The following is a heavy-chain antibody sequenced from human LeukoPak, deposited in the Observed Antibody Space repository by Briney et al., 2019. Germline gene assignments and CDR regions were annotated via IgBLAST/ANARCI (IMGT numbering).Heavy chain of an antibody. J-gene: IGHJ6*02. CDR2: ISYDGSNK. CDR1: GFTFSSYA. Sequence: GGSLRLSCAASGFTFSSYAMHWVRQAPGKGLEWVAVISYDGSNKYYADSVKGRFTISRDNSKNTLYLQMNSLRAEDTAVHYCARDSAHYYYGMDVWGQGTTVTVSS. V-gene: IGHV3-30-3*01. CDR3: ARDSAHYYYGMDV.